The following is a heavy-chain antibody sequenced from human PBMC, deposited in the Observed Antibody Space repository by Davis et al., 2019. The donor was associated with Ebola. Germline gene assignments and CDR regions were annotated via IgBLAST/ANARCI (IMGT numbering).Heavy chain of an antibody. V-gene: IGHV1-3*01. CDR2: INAGNGNT. D-gene: IGHD2-8*01. Sequence: AASVKVSCKASGYTFTSYAMHWVRQAPGQRLEWMGWINAGNGNTKYSQKFQGRVTITRDTSASTAYMELSSLRSEDTAVYYCARDGPQYCTNGVCYTGIGYYRYYGMDVWGQGTTVTVSS. CDR3: ARDGPQYCTNGVCYTGIGYYRYYGMDV. J-gene: IGHJ6*02. CDR1: GYTFTSYA.